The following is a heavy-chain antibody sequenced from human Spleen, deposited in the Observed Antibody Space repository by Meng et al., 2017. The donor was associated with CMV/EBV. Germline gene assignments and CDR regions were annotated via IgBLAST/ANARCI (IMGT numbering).Heavy chain of an antibody. CDR1: GLTFSRSW. V-gene: IGHV3-7*01. CDR3: AREGSYYGPFDY. J-gene: IGHJ4*02. D-gene: IGHD1-26*01. Sequence: GESLKISCAASGLTFSRSWMTWVRQAPGKGLEWVAKIKQDGSEKYYVDSVKGRLTISRDNAKNSVYLQMNSLRAEDTAVYYCAREGSYYGPFDYWGQGTLVTVSS. CDR2: IKQDGSEK.